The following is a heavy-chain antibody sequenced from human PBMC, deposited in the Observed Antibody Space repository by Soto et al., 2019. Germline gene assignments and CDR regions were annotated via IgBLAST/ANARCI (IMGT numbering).Heavy chain of an antibody. CDR3: AKDRIMGSTTFWGMDV. J-gene: IGHJ6*02. CDR1: GFTFSSYA. CDR2: IIGSGGRT. V-gene: IGHV3-23*01. D-gene: IGHD3-16*01. Sequence: EVQLLESGGGLVQPGGSLRLSCAASGFTFSSYAMSWVRQAPGKGLGWVSAIIGSGGRTYYADSVKGRFTISRDNSKNTLYLQMNSLRVEDTAVYYCAKDRIMGSTTFWGMDVWAKGPRSPSP.